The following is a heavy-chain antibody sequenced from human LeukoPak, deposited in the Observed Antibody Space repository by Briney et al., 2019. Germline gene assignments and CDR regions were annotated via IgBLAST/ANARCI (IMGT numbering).Heavy chain of an antibody. V-gene: IGHV3-64D*09. CDR3: AKDRSLAAADYYFDF. D-gene: IGHD6-13*01. CDR2: ISSNGGST. J-gene: IGHJ4*02. CDR1: GFTFSSYA. Sequence: GGSLRLSCSASGFTFSSYAMHWVRQAPGKGLEYVSAISSNGGSTYYADSVKGRFTISRDNSKNTLYLQMSSLRAEDTAVYYCAKDRSLAAADYYFDFWGQGTLVTVSA.